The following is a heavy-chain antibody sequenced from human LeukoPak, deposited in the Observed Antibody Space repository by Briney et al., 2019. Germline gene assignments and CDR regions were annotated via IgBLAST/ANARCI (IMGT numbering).Heavy chain of an antibody. CDR3: ARDPYSNYFDY. CDR2: INPNNGGT. D-gene: IGHD5-18*01. Sequence: ASVKVSCKASGYTFTSYGISWVRQAPGQGLEWMGWINPNNGGTNYAQTFQGRVTMTRDTSISTAYMELNRLRSDDTAVYYCARDPYSNYFDYWGQGTLVTVSS. CDR1: GYTFTSYG. J-gene: IGHJ4*02. V-gene: IGHV1-2*02.